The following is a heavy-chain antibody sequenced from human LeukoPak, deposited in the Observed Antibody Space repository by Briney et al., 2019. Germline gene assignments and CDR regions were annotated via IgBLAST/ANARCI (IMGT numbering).Heavy chain of an antibody. CDR2: ISGSGGST. Sequence: GGSLRLSCAASGFTFSSYAMSWVRQAPGKGLEWVSAISGSGGSTYYADSVKGRFTISRDNSKNTLYLQMNSLRAEDTAVYYCANFNAVSGTFDYWGQGTLVTVSS. D-gene: IGHD1-7*01. CDR1: GFTFSSYA. J-gene: IGHJ4*02. CDR3: ANFNAVSGTFDY. V-gene: IGHV3-23*01.